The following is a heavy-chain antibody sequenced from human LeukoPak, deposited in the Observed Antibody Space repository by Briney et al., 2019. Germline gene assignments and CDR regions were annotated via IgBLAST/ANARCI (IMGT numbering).Heavy chain of an antibody. D-gene: IGHD2-15*01. CDR1: GFPFSSYA. V-gene: IGHV3-23*01. J-gene: IGHJ4*02. Sequence: PGGSLRLSCAASGFPFSSYAMSWVRRAPGKGLEWGSAFSGSGGSTYYADAVKGRFTISRDNSKNTLYLQINSLRAEDTAVYYCAKGVCSGGSCYPFDYWGQGTLVTVSS. CDR2: FSGSGGST. CDR3: AKGVCSGGSCYPFDY.